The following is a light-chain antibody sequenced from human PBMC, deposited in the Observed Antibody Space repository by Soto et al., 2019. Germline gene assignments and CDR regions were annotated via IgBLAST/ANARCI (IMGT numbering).Light chain of an antibody. J-gene: IGKJ1*01. CDR3: QQYNSYWT. Sequence: DIQMTQSPSTLSASVGDRVTITCRASQSISSWLAWYQQIPGKAPKLLIYKASSLQSGVPSRFSGSGSGTEITLTISSLQPDDFATYYCQQYNSYWTFGQGTKVEIK. V-gene: IGKV1-5*03. CDR1: QSISSW. CDR2: KAS.